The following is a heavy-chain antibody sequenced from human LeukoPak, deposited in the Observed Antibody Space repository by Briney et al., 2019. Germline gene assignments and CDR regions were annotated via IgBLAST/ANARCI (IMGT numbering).Heavy chain of an antibody. CDR1: GGSISSGDYY. D-gene: IGHD5-12*01. J-gene: IGHJ4*02. V-gene: IGHV4-30-4*01. CDR2: IYYSGST. Sequence: SETLSLTCTVSGGSISSGDYYWSWIRQPPGKGLEWIGYIYYSGSTYYNPSLKSRAIISVDKSKNQFSLKLSSVTAADTAVYYCARVGAGFRVASFDYWGQGTLVTVSS. CDR3: ARVGAGFRVASFDY.